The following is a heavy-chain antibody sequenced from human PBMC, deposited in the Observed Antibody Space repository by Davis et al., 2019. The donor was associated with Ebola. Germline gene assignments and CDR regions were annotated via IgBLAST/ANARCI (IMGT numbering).Heavy chain of an antibody. CDR2: ISHSGHT. Sequence: MPSETLSLTCAVSGGSISSGGYSWSWIRQPPGKGLEWIGDISHSGHTYYNPSLRSRLTISVDTSKNHFSLKLSSVTAADTAVYYCARGGRGYSYGRFDYWGQGTLVTVSS. D-gene: IGHD5-18*01. CDR3: ARGGRGYSYGRFDY. J-gene: IGHJ4*02. CDR1: GGSISSGGYS. V-gene: IGHV4-30-2*01.